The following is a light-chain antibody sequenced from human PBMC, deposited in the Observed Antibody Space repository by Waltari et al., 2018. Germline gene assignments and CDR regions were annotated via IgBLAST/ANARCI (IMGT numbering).Light chain of an antibody. V-gene: IGLV2-14*03. J-gene: IGLJ2*01. Sequence: QSALTQPDSVSGSPGQSITISCTGTSSDVGGYNYVSWYQQYPGKAPKVIIYDAINRPAGVSSRFSGAKSGNSASLTLSGLQAEDEADYYCGSFISSTTGIFGGGTRLTVL. CDR2: DAI. CDR3: GSFISSTTGI. CDR1: SSDVGGYNY.